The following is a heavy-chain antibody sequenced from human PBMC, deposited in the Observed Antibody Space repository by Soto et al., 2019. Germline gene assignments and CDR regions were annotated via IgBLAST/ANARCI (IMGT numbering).Heavy chain of an antibody. CDR2: IIPICGTS. J-gene: IGHJ3*02. D-gene: IGHD3-22*01. CDR3: ARDRGRYYYDSSSAFDI. Sequence: QVQLVQSGAEVKKPGSSVKVSCKASGGTFSSYAISWVRQTPGHGLEWMGGIIPICGTSNYAQKFQGRDTITADESTSTVYMELSCMRSEDTALYYCARDRGRYYYDSSSAFDIWGQGKMVTVSS. V-gene: IGHV1-69*01. CDR1: GGTFSSYA.